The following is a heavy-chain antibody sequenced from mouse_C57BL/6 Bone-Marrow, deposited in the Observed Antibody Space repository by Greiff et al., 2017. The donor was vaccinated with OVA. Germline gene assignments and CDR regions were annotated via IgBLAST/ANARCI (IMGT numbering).Heavy chain of an antibody. CDR3: ARFYYYGSSLEDY. V-gene: IGHV1-26*01. CDR1: GYTFTDYY. J-gene: IGHJ2*01. D-gene: IGHD1-1*01. CDR2: INPNNGGT. Sequence: EVQLQQSGPELVKPGASVKISCKASGYTFTDYYMNWVKQSHGKSLEWIGDINPNNGGTSYNQKFKGKATLTVDKSSSTAYMELRSLTSEDSAVDYCARFYYYGSSLEDYWGQGTTLTVSS.